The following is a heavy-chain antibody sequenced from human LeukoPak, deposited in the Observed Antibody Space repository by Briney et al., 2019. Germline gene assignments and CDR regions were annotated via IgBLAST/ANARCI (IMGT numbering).Heavy chain of an antibody. V-gene: IGHV4-59*06. CDR2: IYYSGST. Sequence: PSETLSLTCTVSDDSITTYYWSWIRQHPGKGLEWIGYIYYSGSTYYNPSLKSRVTISVDTSKNQFSLKLSSVTAADTAVYYCARVFEYLDYWGQGTLVTVSS. D-gene: IGHD2-2*01. J-gene: IGHJ4*02. CDR3: ARVFEYLDY. CDR1: DDSITTYY.